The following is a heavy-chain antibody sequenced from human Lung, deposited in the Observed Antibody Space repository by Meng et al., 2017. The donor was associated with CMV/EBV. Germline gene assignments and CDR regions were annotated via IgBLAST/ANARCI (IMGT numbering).Heavy chain of an antibody. CDR2: LSDGGSNT. V-gene: IGHV3-74*01. CDR3: ARGGPQFDY. J-gene: IGHJ4*02. CDR1: GFTFSNYW. Sequence: RLSGTASGFTFSNYWMHWVRQAPGKGLVWVSRLSDGGSNTAYADSVKGRFTISRDNAKNTLYLQMHSLTTEDTAVYYCARGGPQFDYWGQGTLVTVSS.